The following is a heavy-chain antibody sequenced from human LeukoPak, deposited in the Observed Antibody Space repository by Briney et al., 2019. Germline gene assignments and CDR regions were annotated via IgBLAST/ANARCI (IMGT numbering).Heavy chain of an antibody. D-gene: IGHD6-13*01. V-gene: IGHV3-30*03. J-gene: IGHJ4*02. CDR1: GFTFSSYG. CDR2: ISYDGSNK. Sequence: QPGRSLRLSCAASGFTFSSYGMHWVRQAPGKGLEWVAVISYDGSNKYYADSVKGRFTISRDDSKNTLYLQMNSLRAEDTAVYYCAGSSSWYYFEYWGQGTLVTVSS. CDR3: AGSSSWYYFEY.